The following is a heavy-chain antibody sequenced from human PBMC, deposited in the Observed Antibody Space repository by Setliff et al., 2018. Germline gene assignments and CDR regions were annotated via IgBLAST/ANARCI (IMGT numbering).Heavy chain of an antibody. V-gene: IGHV1-46*03. Sequence: TLTNYYMHWVRQAPGQGLEWMGIINPSGGLTRYAQKFQGKVTMTRDTSTSTVYMEVSSLRSEDTAVYFCARDRFYNSWSGTSITAPHDAFDIWGQGTMVTVS. CDR1: TLTNYY. D-gene: IGHD3-3*01. J-gene: IGHJ3*02. CDR2: INPSGGLT. CDR3: ARDRFYNSWSGTSITAPHDAFDI.